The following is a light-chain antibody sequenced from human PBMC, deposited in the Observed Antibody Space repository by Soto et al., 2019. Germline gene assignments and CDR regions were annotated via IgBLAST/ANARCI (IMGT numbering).Light chain of an antibody. CDR2: DAS. CDR3: QRFYSYWT. Sequence: QMTEAPSTLSGSVGESVTITCRARQTISSWLAWYQQKPGKAPKLLIYDASSLESGVPSRFSGSGSGTEFTLTISSLQPDDFATYYCQRFYSYWTFGQGTKVDIK. CDR1: QTISSW. V-gene: IGKV1-5*01. J-gene: IGKJ1*01.